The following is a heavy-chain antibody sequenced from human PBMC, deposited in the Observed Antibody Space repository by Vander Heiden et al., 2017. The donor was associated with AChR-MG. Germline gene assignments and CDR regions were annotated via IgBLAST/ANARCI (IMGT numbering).Heavy chain of an antibody. D-gene: IGHD3-3*01. CDR2: ISYDGSNK. Sequence: QVQLVESGGGVVQPGRSLRLSCAASGFTFSSYGMHWVRQAPGKGLEWVAVISYDGSNKYYADSVKGRFTISRDNSKNTLYLQMNSLRAEDTAVYYCAKGLLLESCDYWGQGTLVTVSS. V-gene: IGHV3-30*18. J-gene: IGHJ4*02. CDR3: AKGLLLESCDY. CDR1: GFTFSSYG.